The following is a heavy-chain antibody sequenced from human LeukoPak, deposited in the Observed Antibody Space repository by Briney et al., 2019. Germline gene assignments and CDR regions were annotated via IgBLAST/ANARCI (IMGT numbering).Heavy chain of an antibody. D-gene: IGHD6-19*01. J-gene: IGHJ4*02. Sequence: GGSLRLSCSASGFSFSNQGMSWVRQAPGKGLEWVSTISGSGTTTYYANSVKGRFTISRDSSKNTLYLQMNSLRAEDTALYYCAKSFSGWYRGLFDYWGQGTLVTVSS. CDR3: AKSFSGWYRGLFDY. V-gene: IGHV3-23*01. CDR1: GFSFSNQG. CDR2: ISGSGTTT.